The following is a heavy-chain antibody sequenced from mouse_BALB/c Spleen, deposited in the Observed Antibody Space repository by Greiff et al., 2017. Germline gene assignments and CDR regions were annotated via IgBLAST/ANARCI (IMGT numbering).Heavy chain of an antibody. D-gene: IGHD2-2*01. Sequence: DVKLVESGGGLVQPGGSMKLSCVASGFTFSNYWMNWVRQSPEKGLEWVAEIRLKSNNYATHYAESVKGRFTISRDDSKSSVYLQMNNLRAEDTGIYYCTRDGLHYAMDYWGQGTSVTVSS. CDR2: IRLKSNNYAT. CDR1: GFTFSNYW. J-gene: IGHJ4*01. CDR3: TRDGLHYAMDY. V-gene: IGHV6-6*02.